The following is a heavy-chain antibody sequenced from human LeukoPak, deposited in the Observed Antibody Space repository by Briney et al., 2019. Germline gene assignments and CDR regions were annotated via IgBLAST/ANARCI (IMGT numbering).Heavy chain of an antibody. CDR3: ARKGSGYFTILDY. J-gene: IGHJ4*02. D-gene: IGHD6-25*01. V-gene: IGHV3-7*01. CDR2: IKQNGSEK. Sequence: GGSLRLSCVASGLTIGSRYMNWVRQAPGKGLEWVANIKQNGSEKYYVDSVKGRFTISRDNAKNSLYLQMNSLRAEDTAVYYCARKGSGYFTILDYWGQGTLVTVSS. CDR1: GLTIGSRY.